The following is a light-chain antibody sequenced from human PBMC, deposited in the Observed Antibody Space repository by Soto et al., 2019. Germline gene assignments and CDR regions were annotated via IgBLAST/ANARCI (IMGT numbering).Light chain of an antibody. V-gene: IGLV2-14*03. CDR3: SFFTPGSTFV. Sequence: QSVLAQPASVSGSRGQSITISCPGTSSDVGRYNYVSWFQQHPGKIPKLIIYDVNNLPSGGSDRFSGSKSGNPASLTFSGPQLEDGADYYCSFFTPGSTFVLGTGTKVTVL. J-gene: IGLJ1*01. CDR1: SSDVGRYNY. CDR2: DVN.